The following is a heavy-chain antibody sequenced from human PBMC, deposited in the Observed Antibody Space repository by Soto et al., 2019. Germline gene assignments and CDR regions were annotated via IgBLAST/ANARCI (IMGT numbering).Heavy chain of an antibody. CDR3: ARERRETTVTLDY. Sequence: QVQLQQWGAGLLKPSETLSLTCAVYGGSFSGYYWSWIRQPPGKVLEWIGEINHSGSTNYNPSLKSRVTISVDTSKNQFSLKLSSVTAADTAVYYCARERRETTVTLDYWGQGTLVTVSS. V-gene: IGHV4-34*01. J-gene: IGHJ4*02. CDR1: GGSFSGYY. CDR2: INHSGST. D-gene: IGHD4-17*01.